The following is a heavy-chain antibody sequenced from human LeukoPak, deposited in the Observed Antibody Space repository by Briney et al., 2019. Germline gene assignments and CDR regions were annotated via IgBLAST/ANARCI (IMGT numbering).Heavy chain of an antibody. CDR3: ATSAGIAAAGTNWFDP. V-gene: IGHV1-69*13. CDR2: IIPIFGTA. Sequence: ASVKVSCKASGGTFSSYAISWVRQAPGQGLGWMGGIIPIFGTANYAQKFQGRVTITADESTSTAYMGLSSLRSEDTAVYYCATSAGIAAAGTNWFDPSGQGALVTVSS. CDR1: GGTFSSYA. J-gene: IGHJ5*02. D-gene: IGHD6-13*01.